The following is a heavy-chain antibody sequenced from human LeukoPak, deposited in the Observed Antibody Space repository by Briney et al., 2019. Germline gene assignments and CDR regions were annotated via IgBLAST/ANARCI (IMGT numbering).Heavy chain of an antibody. CDR3: AKDFSVAVTTGGHFDY. D-gene: IGHD4-17*01. CDR1: GFTFSSYG. V-gene: IGHV3-30*18. J-gene: IGHJ4*02. CDR2: ISYDGSNK. Sequence: GGSLRLSCAASGFTFSSYGMHWVRQAPGKGLEWVAVISYDGSNKYYADSVKGRFTISRDNSKNTLYLQMNSLRAEDTAVYYCAKDFSVAVTTGGHFDYWGQGTLVTVSS.